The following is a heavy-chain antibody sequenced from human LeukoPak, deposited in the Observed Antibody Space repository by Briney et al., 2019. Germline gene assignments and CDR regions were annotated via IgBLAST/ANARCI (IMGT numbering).Heavy chain of an antibody. CDR1: GFTFSSYS. V-gene: IGHV3-48*04. Sequence: GGSLRLSCAASGFTFSSYSMNWVRQAPGKGLEWVSYISSSSSTIYYADSVKGRFTISRDNAKNSLYLQMNSLRAEDTAVYYCARLRGYDYVWGSYRSGDAFDIWGQGTMVTVSS. J-gene: IGHJ3*02. D-gene: IGHD3-16*02. CDR2: ISSSSSTI. CDR3: ARLRGYDYVWGSYRSGDAFDI.